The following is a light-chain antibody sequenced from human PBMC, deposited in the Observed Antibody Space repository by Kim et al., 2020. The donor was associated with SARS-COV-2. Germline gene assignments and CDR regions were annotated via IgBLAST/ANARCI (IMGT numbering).Light chain of an antibody. CDR3: QQYGTPPYT. Sequence: LSPGERATLYCRTSQSVSSTYFTWYQQKPGQAPRLLIYGASSRATGIPDRFSGSGSGTDFTLTISRLEPEDFAVYYCQQYGTPPYTFGQGTRLEI. J-gene: IGKJ2*01. V-gene: IGKV3-20*01. CDR1: QSVSSTY. CDR2: GAS.